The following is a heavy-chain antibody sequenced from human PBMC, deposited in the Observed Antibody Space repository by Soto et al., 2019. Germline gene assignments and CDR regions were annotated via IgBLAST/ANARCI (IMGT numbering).Heavy chain of an antibody. Sequence: PGGSLRLSCAASGFTFSSYGMHWVRQAPGKGLEWVAVISYDGSNKYYADSVKGRFTISRDNSKNTLYLQMNSLRAEDTAVYYCSVLRYFDWLPYPDAFAIWGQGTMVTVSS. CDR3: SVLRYFDWLPYPDAFAI. CDR2: ISYDGSNK. CDR1: GFTFSSYG. J-gene: IGHJ3*02. D-gene: IGHD3-9*01. V-gene: IGHV3-30*03.